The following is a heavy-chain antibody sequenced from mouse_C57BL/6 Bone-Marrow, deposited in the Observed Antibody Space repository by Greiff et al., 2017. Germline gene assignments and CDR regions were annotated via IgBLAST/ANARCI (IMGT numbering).Heavy chain of an antibody. J-gene: IGHJ3*01. CDR3: ARGGVDEAWFAY. Sequence: EVQGVESGGGLVQPGGSLKLSCAASGFTFSDYYMYWVRQTPEKRLEWVAYISNGGGSTYYPDTVKGRFTLSRDNATNTLYLQRSRLKSEDTALYYCARGGVDEAWFAYWGQGTLVTVSA. V-gene: IGHV5-12*01. CDR2: ISNGGGST. D-gene: IGHD1-3*01. CDR1: GFTFSDYY.